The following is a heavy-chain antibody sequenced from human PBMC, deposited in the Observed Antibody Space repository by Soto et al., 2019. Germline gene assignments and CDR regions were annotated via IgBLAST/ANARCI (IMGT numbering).Heavy chain of an antibody. CDR2: ISGSGGST. D-gene: IGHD3-3*01. CDR3: AKVSNYDFWSGYYPIDY. Sequence: EVQLLESGGGLVQPGGSLRLSCAASGFTFSSYAMSWVRQAPGKGLEWVSAISGSGGSTYYADSVKGRFTISRDNSKNTLYLQMNSLRAEDTAVYYCAKVSNYDFWSGYYPIDYWGQGTLVTVSS. CDR1: GFTFSSYA. V-gene: IGHV3-23*01. J-gene: IGHJ4*02.